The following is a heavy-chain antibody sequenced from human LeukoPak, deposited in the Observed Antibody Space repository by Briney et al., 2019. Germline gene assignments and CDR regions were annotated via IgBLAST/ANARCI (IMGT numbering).Heavy chain of an antibody. CDR1: GFTFSYYD. D-gene: IGHD4-17*01. V-gene: IGHV3-30*03. CDR2: ISCDGSNK. CDR3: ARDASYGDYVGSFDY. J-gene: IGHJ4*02. Sequence: GGSLRLSCAASGFTFSYYDMARVRQTPGKGLEWEAVISCDGSNKYYADSVEGRFTISRDNSNNTLYLQMDSLRAEDTAVYYCARDASYGDYVGSFDYWGQGTLVTFS.